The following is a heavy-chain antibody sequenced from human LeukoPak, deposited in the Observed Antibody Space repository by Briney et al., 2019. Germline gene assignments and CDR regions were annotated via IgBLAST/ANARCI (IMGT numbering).Heavy chain of an antibody. D-gene: IGHD5-18*01. J-gene: IGHJ4*02. CDR1: GFTFSSYS. V-gene: IGHV3-21*01. CDR3: ARGADTALYFDY. CDR2: ISSSGGYI. Sequence: GGSLRLSCAASGFTFSSYSMNWVRQAPGKGLEWVSSISSSGGYIYYADSVKGRFTISRDNAKNSLYLQINSLRADDTAVYYCARGADTALYFDYWGQGTLVTVSS.